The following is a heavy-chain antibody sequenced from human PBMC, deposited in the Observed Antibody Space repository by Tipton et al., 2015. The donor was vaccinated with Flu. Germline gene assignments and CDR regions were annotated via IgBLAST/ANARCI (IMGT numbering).Heavy chain of an antibody. D-gene: IGHD3-10*01. CDR3: VRKGFGDY. CDR2: IKQDGSER. V-gene: IGHV3-7*01. CDR1: GFTFSDYW. J-gene: IGHJ4*02. Sequence: LSLTCAASGFTFSDYWMAWVRQAPGKGLEWVANIKQDGSERYYVDSVKGRFTISRDNAKNSLFLQMNSPRAEDTAVYYCVRKGFGDYWGQGILVTVSS.